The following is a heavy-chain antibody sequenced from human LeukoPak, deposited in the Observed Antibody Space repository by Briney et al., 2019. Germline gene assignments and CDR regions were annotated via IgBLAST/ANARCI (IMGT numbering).Heavy chain of an antibody. Sequence: SETLSLTCTVSGGSISSYYWSWIRQPPGKGLEWIGYIYYSGSTNYNPSLKSRVTISVDTSKNQFSLKLSPVTAADTAVYYCAAEKGSLDYWGQGTLVTVSS. CDR2: IYYSGST. CDR1: GGSISSYY. V-gene: IGHV4-59*08. D-gene: IGHD6-19*01. J-gene: IGHJ4*02. CDR3: AAEKGSLDY.